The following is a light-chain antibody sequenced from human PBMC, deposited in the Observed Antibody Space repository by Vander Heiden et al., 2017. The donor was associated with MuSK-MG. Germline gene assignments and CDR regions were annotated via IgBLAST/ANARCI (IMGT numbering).Light chain of an antibody. Sequence: DIQMTQSPSSLSASVGDRVPITCRASQRLSSYLNWYQQKTEKAPQSLLYAAHSLPSGVPSMGSGRGSGTTFTLTRTSMTPSDFATSDCLKSFMKPVTFGGGTKVEIK. CDR3: LKSFMKPVT. V-gene: IGKV1-39*01. J-gene: IGKJ4*01. CDR2: AAH. CDR1: QRLSSY.